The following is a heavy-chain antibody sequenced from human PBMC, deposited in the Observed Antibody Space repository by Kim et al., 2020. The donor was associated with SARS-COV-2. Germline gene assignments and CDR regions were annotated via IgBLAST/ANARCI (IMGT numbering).Heavy chain of an antibody. Sequence: GGSLRLSCAASGFTFSSYGMHWVRQAPGKGLEWVAVISYDGSNKYYADSVKGRFTISRDNSKNTLYLQMNSLRAEDTAVYYCAKGEGKWKSAYYDSSGYYHPFDYWGQGTLVTVSS. CDR3: AKGEGKWKSAYYDSSGYYHPFDY. D-gene: IGHD3-22*01. CDR2: ISYDGSNK. V-gene: IGHV3-30*18. J-gene: IGHJ4*02. CDR1: GFTFSSYG.